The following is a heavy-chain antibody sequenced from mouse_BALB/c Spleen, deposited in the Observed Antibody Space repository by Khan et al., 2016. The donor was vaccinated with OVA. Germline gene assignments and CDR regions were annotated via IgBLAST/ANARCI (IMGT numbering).Heavy chain of an antibody. V-gene: IGHV1-76*01. CDR2: IYPGTDNT. CDR1: GYIFTSYW. CDR3: AREEALYYFDY. J-gene: IGHJ2*01. D-gene: IGHD3-2*02. Sequence: QVQLKQSGAELVRPGTSVKLSCKTSGYIFTSYWIHWVKQRSGKGLEWIARIYPGTDNTYYNENFKDKATLTADKSSSTVNLQLSSLKSEDSAVFFCAREEALYYFDYWGQGTTLTVSS.